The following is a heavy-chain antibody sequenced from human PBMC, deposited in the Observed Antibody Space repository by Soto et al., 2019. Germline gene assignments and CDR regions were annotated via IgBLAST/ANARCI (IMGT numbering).Heavy chain of an antibody. Sequence: GGSLRLSCAASGFTFSDSYMSWIRQAPGKGLEWISYITFSGNTVYYADSLKGRFTISRDNAKNSLYLQMNRLRAEDTAVYYCARVSWREKYGMDVWGQGTTVTVSS. CDR3: ARVSWREKYGMDV. J-gene: IGHJ6*02. V-gene: IGHV3-11*01. CDR1: GFTFSDSY. CDR2: ITFSGNTV.